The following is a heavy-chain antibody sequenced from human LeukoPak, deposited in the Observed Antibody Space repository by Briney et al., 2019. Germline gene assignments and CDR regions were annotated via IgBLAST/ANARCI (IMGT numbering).Heavy chain of an antibody. CDR1: GYTFTSYA. CDR2: ISAYNGNT. D-gene: IGHD3-3*01. CDR3: ARSKGRYYDFWSGPGTADY. V-gene: IGHV1-18*01. J-gene: IGHJ4*02. Sequence: ASVKVSCKASGYTFTSYAISWVRQAPGQGLEWMGWISAYNGNTNYAQKLQGRVTMTTDTSTSTAYMELRSLRSDDTAVYYCARSKGRYYDFWSGPGTADYWGQGTLVTVSS.